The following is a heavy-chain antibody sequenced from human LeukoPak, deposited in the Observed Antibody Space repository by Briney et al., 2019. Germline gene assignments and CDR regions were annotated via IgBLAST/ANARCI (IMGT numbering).Heavy chain of an antibody. CDR1: GFTFSSYS. CDR3: ARDRQLWFNDY. Sequence: GGSLRLSCVASGFTFSSYSMNWVRQAPGKGLEWVSSISSSSSYIYYADSVKGRFTISRDNAKNSLYLQMNSLRAEDTAVYYCARDRQLWFNDYWGQGTLVTVSS. CDR2: ISSSSSYI. V-gene: IGHV3-21*01. J-gene: IGHJ4*02. D-gene: IGHD5-18*01.